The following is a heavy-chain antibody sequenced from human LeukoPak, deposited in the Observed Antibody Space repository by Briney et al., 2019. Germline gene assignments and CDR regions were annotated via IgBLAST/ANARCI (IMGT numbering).Heavy chain of an antibody. V-gene: IGHV3-7*01. CDR2: IKYDGSDK. J-gene: IGHJ4*02. Sequence: PGGSLRLSCAASGFTFSGFWMSWVRQAPTKGLEWVANIKYDGSDKRYVDSVKGRFSISRDNAKNSLYLQMNSLRAEDTAVYYCARGRRGFSAYDFDYWGQGTLVTVSS. CDR3: ARGRRGFSAYDFDY. CDR1: GFTFSGFW. D-gene: IGHD5-12*01.